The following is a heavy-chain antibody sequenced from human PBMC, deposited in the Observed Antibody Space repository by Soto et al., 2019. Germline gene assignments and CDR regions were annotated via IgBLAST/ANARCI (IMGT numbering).Heavy chain of an antibody. J-gene: IGHJ4*02. V-gene: IGHV3-66*01. D-gene: IGHD3-16*01. CDR2: VYIGGNT. CDR3: AGSLGGGFDY. CDR1: GFTVSSNY. Sequence: EVQLVESGGGLVQPGGSLRLSCAASGFTVSSNYMSWVRQAPGKGLEWVSVVYIGGNTYYAESVEDRFTISRDNFQNMLYLQTHSLSAEEPSAYYCAGSLGGGFDYWGQGTLVTVSS.